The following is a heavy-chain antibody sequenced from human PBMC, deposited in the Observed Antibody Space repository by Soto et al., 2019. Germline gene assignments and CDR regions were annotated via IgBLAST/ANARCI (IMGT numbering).Heavy chain of an antibody. D-gene: IGHD6-19*01. CDR2: ISGSGGST. Sequence: EVQLLESGGGLVQPGGSMRLSCAASGFTFSSYAMSWVRQAPGKGLEWVSAISGSGGSTYYADSVKGRFTISRDNSKNTLYLQMNSLRAEATAVYYCAKTPVRSSGWYPGEGGGQVTLVTVSS. CDR1: GFTFSSYA. J-gene: IGHJ4*02. V-gene: IGHV3-23*01. CDR3: AKTPVRSSGWYPGEG.